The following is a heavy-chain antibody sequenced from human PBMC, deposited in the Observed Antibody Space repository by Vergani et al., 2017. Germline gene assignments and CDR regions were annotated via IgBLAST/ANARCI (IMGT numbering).Heavy chain of an antibody. CDR3: ARDWGSYDILAGYYFGWFDP. D-gene: IGHD3-9*01. V-gene: IGHV4-59*01. CDR2: IYYSGST. J-gene: IGHJ5*02. CDR1: GGSISSYS. Sequence: QVQLQESGPGLVKPSETLSLTCTVPGGSISSYSWSWIRQPPGKGLEWFGYIYYSGSTNYNPSLKSRVTISVDTSKNQFSLKRSSVTAADTAVYYCARDWGSYDILAGYYFGWFDPWGRGTLVTVSS.